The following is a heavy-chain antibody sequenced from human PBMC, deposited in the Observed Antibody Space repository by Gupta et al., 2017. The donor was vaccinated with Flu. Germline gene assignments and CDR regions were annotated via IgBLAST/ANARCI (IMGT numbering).Heavy chain of an antibody. CDR3: ARSLAGADDY. J-gene: IGHJ4*02. V-gene: IGHV3-64*07. CDR1: GFSVSSYG. Sequence: EVQLVESGGGLVLPGGSLRLSCAASGFSVSSYGMHWVRQAPGKGLEVVSSISDDGGSTSYVDSVKGRFTISRDNSRNTLYLQMGSLRPEDMAVYYCARSLAGADDYWGQGTRVTVSS. CDR2: ISDDGGST. D-gene: IGHD1-26*01.